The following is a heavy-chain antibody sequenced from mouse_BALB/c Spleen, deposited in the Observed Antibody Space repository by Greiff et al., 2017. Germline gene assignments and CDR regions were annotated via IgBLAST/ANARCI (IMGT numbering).Heavy chain of an antibody. CDR1: GFTFSSYA. CDR3: ARRNPPLDY. J-gene: IGHJ4*01. Sequence: EVQGVESGGGLVKPGGSLKLSCAASGFTFSSYAMSWVRQTPEKRLEWVASISSGGSTYYPDSVKGRFTISRDNARNILYLQMSSLRSEDTAMYYCARRNPPLDYWGQGTSVTVSS. CDR2: ISSGGST. V-gene: IGHV5-6-5*01.